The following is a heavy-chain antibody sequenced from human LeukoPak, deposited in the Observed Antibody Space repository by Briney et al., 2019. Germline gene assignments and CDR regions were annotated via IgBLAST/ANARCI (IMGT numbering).Heavy chain of an antibody. D-gene: IGHD5-18*01. J-gene: IGHJ4*02. CDR1: GFTFSSYS. CDR2: ISSSSSYI. V-gene: IGHV3-21*04. CDR3: AKVLKDGYSYGSTLYYFDY. Sequence: GGSLRLSCAASGFTFSSYSMNWVRQAPGKGLEWVSSISSSSSYIYYADSVKGRFTISRDNSKNTLYLQMNSLRAEDTAVYYCAKVLKDGYSYGSTLYYFDYWGQGTLVTVSS.